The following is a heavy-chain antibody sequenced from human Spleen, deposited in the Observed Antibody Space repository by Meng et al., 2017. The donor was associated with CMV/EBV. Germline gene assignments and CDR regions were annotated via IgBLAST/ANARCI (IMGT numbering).Heavy chain of an antibody. CDR2: INPKSGAT. Sequence: ASVKVSCKTSGYTFIGYYIHWVRQAPGQGLEWMGWINPKSGATNSIQKFQGRVTLTRDSSISTAYMELSSLRSDDTAVYYCATDAFDIWGQGTMVTVSS. CDR1: GYTFIGYY. J-gene: IGHJ3*02. CDR3: ATDAFDI. V-gene: IGHV1-2*02.